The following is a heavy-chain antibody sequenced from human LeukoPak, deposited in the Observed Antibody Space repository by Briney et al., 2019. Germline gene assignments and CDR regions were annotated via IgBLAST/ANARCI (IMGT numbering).Heavy chain of an antibody. Sequence: GGSLRLSCAASGFTFSSYWMNWARQAPGKGLEWVASINHNGNVDYYVDSVKGRFTISRDNAKNSLYLQMSNLRAEDTAVYFCARGGGLDVWGQGVTVTVSS. J-gene: IGHJ6*02. V-gene: IGHV3-7*03. D-gene: IGHD3-16*01. CDR2: INHNGNVD. CDR1: GFTFSSYW. CDR3: ARGGGLDV.